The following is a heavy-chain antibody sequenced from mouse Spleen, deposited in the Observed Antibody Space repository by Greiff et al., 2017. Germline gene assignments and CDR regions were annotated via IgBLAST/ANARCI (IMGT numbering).Heavy chain of an antibody. CDR1: GYTFTDYY. J-gene: IGHJ3*01. V-gene: IGHV1-26*01. Sequence: EVQLQQSGPELVKPGASVKISCKASGYTFTDYYMNWVKQSHGKSLEWIGDINPNNGGTSYNQKFKGKATLTVDKSSSTAYMELRSLTSEDSAVYYCARRGITTPFAYWGQGTLVTVSA. CDR2: INPNNGGT. CDR3: ARRGITTPFAY. D-gene: IGHD2-4*01.